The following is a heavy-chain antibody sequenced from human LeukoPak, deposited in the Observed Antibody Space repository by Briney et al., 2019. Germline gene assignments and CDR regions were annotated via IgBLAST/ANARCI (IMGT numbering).Heavy chain of an antibody. D-gene: IGHD2/OR15-2a*01. J-gene: IGHJ3*02. CDR3: ATPRGGKLLLDAFDI. V-gene: IGHV3-30*02. CDR2: IRYDGINK. CDR1: GFTFSNYG. Sequence: GGSLRLSCAASGFTFSNYGMHWVRQAPGKGLEWVAFIRYDGINKYYSDSVRGRFTISRDNSKNTLYLQMNSLRPEDTAVYYCATPRGGKLLLDAFDIWGQGTIVSVSS.